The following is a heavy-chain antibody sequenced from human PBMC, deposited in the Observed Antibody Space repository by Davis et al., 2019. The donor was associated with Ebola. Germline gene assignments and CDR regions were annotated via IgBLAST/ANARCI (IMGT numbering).Heavy chain of an antibody. CDR3: ARIRLEPPYWYYGMDV. CDR1: GFSLSTSGMC. V-gene: IGHV2-70*11. Sequence: SGPTLVKPTQTLTLTCTFSGFSLSTSGMCVSWIRQPPGKALEWLARIDWDDEKYYSTSLKTRLTISKDTSKNQVVLTMTNMDPVDTATYYCARIRLEPPYWYYGMDVWGQGTTVTVSS. D-gene: IGHD1-1*01. CDR2: IDWDDEK. J-gene: IGHJ6*02.